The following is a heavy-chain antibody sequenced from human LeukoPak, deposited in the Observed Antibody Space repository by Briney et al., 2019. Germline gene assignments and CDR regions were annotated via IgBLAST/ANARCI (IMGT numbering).Heavy chain of an antibody. D-gene: IGHD5-12*01. J-gene: IGHJ5*02. CDR3: ARHSGSGYDLTWFDP. Sequence: SETLSLTCTVSGGSISSYYWSWIRQPPGKGLEWIGYIYTSGSTNYNPSLKSRVTISVDTPKNQFSLKLSSVTAADTAVYYCARHSGSGYDLTWFDPWGQGTLVTVSS. CDR1: GGSISSYY. CDR2: IYTSGST. V-gene: IGHV4-4*09.